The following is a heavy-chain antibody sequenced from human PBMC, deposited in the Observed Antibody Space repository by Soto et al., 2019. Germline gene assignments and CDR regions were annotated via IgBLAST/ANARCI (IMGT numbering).Heavy chain of an antibody. CDR1: GYTFTSYG. D-gene: IGHD2-15*01. CDR3: ARHPRGVVVVAATSELDY. CDR2: ISAYNGNT. J-gene: IGHJ4*02. V-gene: IGHV1-18*01. Sequence: ASVKVSCKASGYTFTSYGISWVRQAPGQGLEWTGWISAYNGNTNYAQKLQGRVTMTTDTSTSTAYMELRSLRSDDTAVYYCARHPRGVVVVAATSELDYWGQGTLVTVSS.